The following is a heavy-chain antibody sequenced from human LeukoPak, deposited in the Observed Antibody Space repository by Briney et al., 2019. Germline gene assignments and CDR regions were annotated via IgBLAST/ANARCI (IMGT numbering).Heavy chain of an antibody. CDR2: ISSSARYM. V-gene: IGHV3-21*01. Sequence: TGGSLRLSCAASGFTLSTYRMNWVRQAAGKGREWVSSISSSARYMYYADSVKGRFTLSRDNAKNSLYLQMNSLRAEDTDVYYCARGGVGLVIIPGWEYDYYGLDVWGQGTTVTVSS. D-gene: IGHD3-3*01. J-gene: IGHJ6*02. CDR3: ARGGVGLVIIPGWEYDYYGLDV. CDR1: GFTLSTYR.